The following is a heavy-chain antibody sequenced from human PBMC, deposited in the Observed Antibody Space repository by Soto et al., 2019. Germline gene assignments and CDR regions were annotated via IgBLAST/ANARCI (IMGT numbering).Heavy chain of an antibody. CDR3: ARGCSGGSGYYYYYGMDV. CDR2: ISAYNGNT. J-gene: IGHJ6*02. Sequence: ASVKVSCKASGYTFTSYGISWVRQAPGQGLEWMGWISAYNGNTNYAQKLQGRVTMTTDTSTSTAYMELRSLRSDDTAVYYCARGCSGGSGYYYYYGMDVWGQGTTVTVSS. V-gene: IGHV1-18*01. CDR1: GYTFTSYG. D-gene: IGHD2-15*01.